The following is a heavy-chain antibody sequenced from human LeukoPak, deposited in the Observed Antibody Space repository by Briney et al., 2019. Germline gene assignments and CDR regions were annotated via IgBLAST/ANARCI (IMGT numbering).Heavy chain of an antibody. J-gene: IGHJ6*02. CDR1: GGSLSTYY. CDR3: ASSPGVAYYYYYGMDV. Sequence: KPSETLSLTCAVYGGSLSTYYWSWIRQPPGKGLEWIGEINHSGTTNYNPSLKSRVTISVDTSKNQFSLKLSSVTAADTAVYYCASSPGVAYYYYYGMDVWGQGTTVTVSS. V-gene: IGHV4-34*01. CDR2: INHSGTT. D-gene: IGHD2-15*01.